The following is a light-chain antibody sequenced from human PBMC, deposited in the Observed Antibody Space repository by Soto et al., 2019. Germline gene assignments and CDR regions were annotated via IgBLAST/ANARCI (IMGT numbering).Light chain of an antibody. V-gene: IGKV2-30*01. CDR3: MQGTHWPPRT. J-gene: IGKJ2*01. CDR1: QSLVYSNGNAY. Sequence: VVWTQSPLSLPFIFGQPASISCSSSQSLVYSNGNAYWNWFNKSPGQPPRRLIYKASKRHSGVPDRFSGSGSGTDFTLKISGVEAEDVGVYYCMQGTHWPPRTFVQGTKLEIK. CDR2: KAS.